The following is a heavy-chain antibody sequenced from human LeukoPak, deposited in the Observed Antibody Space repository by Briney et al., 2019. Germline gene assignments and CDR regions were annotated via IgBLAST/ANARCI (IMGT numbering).Heavy chain of an antibody. J-gene: IGHJ4*02. V-gene: IGHV5-51*01. CDR2: IYPGDSDT. D-gene: IGHD4-17*01. CDR3: ARLPTVTTDFDY. Sequence: GESLKISCKGSGYSFSSYWIAWVRQMPGKGLEWMGIIYPGDSDTRYSPSFQGQVTISADKSISTAYLQWSSLEASDTAMYYCARLPTVTTDFDYWGQGTLVTVSS. CDR1: GYSFSSYW.